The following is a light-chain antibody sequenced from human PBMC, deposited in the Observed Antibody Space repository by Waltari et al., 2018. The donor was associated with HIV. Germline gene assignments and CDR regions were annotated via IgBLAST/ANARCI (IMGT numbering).Light chain of an antibody. Sequence: QSALTQPPSASGSPGQSVTISCTGTSSDLAGAKYVLWYQQHPCTAPKLRIYEVNKRPSGIPDRFSGSKSANPASLTVSGLQADDEADYYCNSYAGSNNWVFGGGTKLTVL. CDR2: EVN. CDR1: SSDLAGAKY. V-gene: IGLV2-8*01. CDR3: NSYAGSNNWV. J-gene: IGLJ3*02.